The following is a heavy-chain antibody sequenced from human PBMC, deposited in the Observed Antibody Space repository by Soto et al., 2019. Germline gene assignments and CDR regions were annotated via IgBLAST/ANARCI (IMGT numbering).Heavy chain of an antibody. D-gene: IGHD1-1*01. CDR1: GGTFRGYY. Sequence: SETLSHTWAVEGGTFRGYYWSWIRQPPGKGLEWIGEINHSGSTNYNPSLKSRVTMSVDTSKNQFSLKLTSVTAADTAVYYCASGYNYYYGMDVWGQGTTVTAP. J-gene: IGHJ6*02. CDR3: ASGYNYYYGMDV. V-gene: IGHV4-34*08. CDR2: INHSGST.